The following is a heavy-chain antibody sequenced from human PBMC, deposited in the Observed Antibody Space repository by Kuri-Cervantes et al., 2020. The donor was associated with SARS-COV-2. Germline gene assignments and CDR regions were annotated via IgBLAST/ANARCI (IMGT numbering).Heavy chain of an antibody. CDR2: INPSGGST. D-gene: IGHD2-21*01. CDR3: ARDSSTYCGGDCSPGY. J-gene: IGHJ4*02. V-gene: IGHV1-46*01. Sequence: ASVKVSCKASGYAFTSYYMHWVRQAPGQGLEWMGIINPSGGSTSYAQKFQGRVTMTEDTSTDTAYMELSSLRSDDTAVYYCARDSSTYCGGDCSPGYWGQGTLVTVSS. CDR1: GYAFTSYY.